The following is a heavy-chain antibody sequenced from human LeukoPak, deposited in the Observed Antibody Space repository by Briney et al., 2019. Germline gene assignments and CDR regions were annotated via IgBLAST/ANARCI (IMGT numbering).Heavy chain of an antibody. CDR2: IKADGSEA. D-gene: IGHD3-3*01. Sequence: GGSLRLSCAASGLTFNTYWMSWVRQAPGKGLEWVANIKADGSEAHYVDSVKGRFSISRDNAKNSLYLQMNSLRDDDTAVYYCARGGGRSGAFGYLGQGTLVAVSS. V-gene: IGHV3-7*05. J-gene: IGHJ4*02. CDR1: GLTFNTYW. CDR3: ARGGGRSGAFGY.